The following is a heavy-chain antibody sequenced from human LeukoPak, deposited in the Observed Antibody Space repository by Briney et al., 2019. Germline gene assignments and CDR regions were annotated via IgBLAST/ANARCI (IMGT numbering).Heavy chain of an antibody. D-gene: IGHD2-21*01. CDR3: AKNGDLLLRYYFDF. V-gene: IGHV3-43*01. J-gene: IGHJ4*02. CDR2: ISWDGRRI. Sequence: GGSLRLSCAASGFSFDDYTMHWVRQGPGKGLEWVSLISWDGRRIYYADSVKGRFTISRDYSKNSLYLQMNSLRTEDTALYYCAKNGDLLLRYYFDFWGQGTLVTVSS. CDR1: GFSFDDYT.